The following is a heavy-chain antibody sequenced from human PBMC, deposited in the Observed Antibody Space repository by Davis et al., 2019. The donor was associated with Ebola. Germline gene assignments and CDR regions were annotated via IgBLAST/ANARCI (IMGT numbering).Heavy chain of an antibody. D-gene: IGHD3-3*01. J-gene: IGHJ6*04. CDR2: ISGSGGTT. V-gene: IGHV3-23*01. CDR1: GFKFSNFA. CDR3: ARSGLSFGVVKYHYGMDV. Sequence: GESLKISCAGSGFKFSNFAMHWVRQAPGKGLEWVSAISGSGGTTYYAGSVKGRFTVSRDNSKKTMYLQMNSLRAEDTAVYYCARSGLSFGVVKYHYGMDVWGKGTTVTVSS.